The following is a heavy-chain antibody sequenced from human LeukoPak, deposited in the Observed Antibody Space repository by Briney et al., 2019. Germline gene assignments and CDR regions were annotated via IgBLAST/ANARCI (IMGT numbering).Heavy chain of an antibody. D-gene: IGHD6-13*01. CDR2: INSDGSST. Sequence: GGSLRLSCAASGFTFSSYWMHWVRQAPGKGLVWVSRINSDGSSTTYADSVKGRFTISRDNAKNTLYLQMNSLRAEDTAVYYCARDPGVAAAGVDYWGQGTLVTVSS. CDR3: ARDPGVAAAGVDY. J-gene: IGHJ4*02. V-gene: IGHV3-74*01. CDR1: GFTFSSYW.